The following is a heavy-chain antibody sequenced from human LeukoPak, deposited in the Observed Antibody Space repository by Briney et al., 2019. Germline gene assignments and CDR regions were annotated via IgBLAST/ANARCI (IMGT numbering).Heavy chain of an antibody. J-gene: IGHJ4*02. CDR1: GFTFSHFW. V-gene: IGHV3-7*01. CDR3: TRDFDFSSAI. D-gene: IGHD3-3*01. Sequence: QAGGSLRLSCAASGFTFSHFWMSWVRQAPGKGLEWVAYIKKTGSETYYVDSVKGRFTITRDNTRNSLFLQMYSLRAEDTAVYYCTRDFDFSSAIWGQGTLVTVSS. CDR2: IKKTGSET.